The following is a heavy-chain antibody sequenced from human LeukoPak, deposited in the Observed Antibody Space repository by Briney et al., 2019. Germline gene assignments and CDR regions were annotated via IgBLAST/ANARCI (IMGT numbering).Heavy chain of an antibody. J-gene: IGHJ6*02. CDR2: ISAYNGNT. CDR1: GYTFTSYG. D-gene: IGHD2-2*01. CDR3: ARDPGIRGYCSSTSCYGYGMDV. V-gene: IGHV1-18*01. Sequence: VASVKVSCKASGYTFTSYGISWVRQAPGQGLEWMGWISAYNGNTNYAQKLQGRVTMTTDTSTSTAYMELRSLRSDDTAVYYCARDPGIRGYCSSTSCYGYGMDVWGQGTTVTVSS.